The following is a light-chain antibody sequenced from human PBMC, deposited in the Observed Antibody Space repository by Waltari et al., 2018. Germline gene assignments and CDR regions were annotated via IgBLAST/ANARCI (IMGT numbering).Light chain of an antibody. Sequence: EIVLTQSPATLSLFPGERATLSCRASQSVSSNLAWYQQKPGQAPRLLIYDASNRATGIPARFSGSGSGTDFTLTISSLEPEDFALYYCQHRSNWPLTFGGGTKVEIK. CDR2: DAS. CDR1: QSVSSN. CDR3: QHRSNWPLT. V-gene: IGKV3-11*01. J-gene: IGKJ4*01.